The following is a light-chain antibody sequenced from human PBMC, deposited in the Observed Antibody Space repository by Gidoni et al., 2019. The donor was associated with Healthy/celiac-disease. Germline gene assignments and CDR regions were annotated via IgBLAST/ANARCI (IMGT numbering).Light chain of an antibody. CDR2: DVS. CDR1: SSDVGGYNY. J-gene: IGLJ1*01. CDR3: SSYTSSSTLYV. V-gene: IGLV2-14*01. Sequence: QSALTQHASVSGSPGQSITISCTGTSSDVGGYNYVSWYQQHPGKAPNLMIYDVSNRPSGVSNRFSGSKSGNTASLTISGLQAEDEADYYCSSYTSSSTLYVFGTGTKVTVL.